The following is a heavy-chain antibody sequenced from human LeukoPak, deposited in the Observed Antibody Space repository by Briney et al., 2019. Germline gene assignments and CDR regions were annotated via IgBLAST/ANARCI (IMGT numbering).Heavy chain of an antibody. CDR1: GYTFTSYA. CDR2: INTNTGNP. CDR3: ARQMYYYDSSGYSRHYYYYGMDV. J-gene: IGHJ6*02. D-gene: IGHD3-22*01. V-gene: IGHV7-4-1*02. Sequence: ASVKVSCKASGYTFTSYAMNWVRQAPGQGLEWMGWINTNTGNPTYAQGFTGRFVFSLDTSVSTSYLQISSLKAGDTAVYYCARQMYYYDSSGYSRHYYYYGMDVWGQGTTVTVSS.